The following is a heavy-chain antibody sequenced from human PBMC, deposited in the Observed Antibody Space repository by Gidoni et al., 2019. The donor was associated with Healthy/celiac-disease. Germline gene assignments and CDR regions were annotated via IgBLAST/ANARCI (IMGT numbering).Heavy chain of an antibody. CDR3: AKDSEVGATWGPFDY. CDR2: ISWNSGSI. CDR1: GFTFYDYA. V-gene: IGHV3-9*01. D-gene: IGHD1-26*01. Sequence: DVQLVESGGGLVQPGRSLRLSCAASGFTFYDYALNWVRQAPGKGLEWVSGISWNSGSIGYADSVKGRFTISRDNAKNSLYLQMNSLRAEDTALYYCAKDSEVGATWGPFDYWGQGTLVTVSS. J-gene: IGHJ4*02.